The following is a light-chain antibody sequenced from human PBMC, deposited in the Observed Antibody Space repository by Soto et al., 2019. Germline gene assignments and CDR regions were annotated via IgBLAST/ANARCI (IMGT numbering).Light chain of an antibody. CDR1: SSNIGSNT. V-gene: IGLV1-44*01. J-gene: IGLJ3*02. CDR2: RNN. Sequence: QSVLTQAPSASGTPGQRVTISFSGSSSNIGSNTVNWYQQLPGTAPKLLIYRNNQRPSGVPDRFSGSKSGTSASLAIGGLQSEDEADYYCAAWDDSLNAWVFGGGTKVTVL. CDR3: AAWDDSLNAWV.